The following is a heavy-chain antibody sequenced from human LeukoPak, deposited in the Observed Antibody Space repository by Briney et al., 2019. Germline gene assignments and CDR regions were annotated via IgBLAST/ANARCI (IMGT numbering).Heavy chain of an antibody. D-gene: IGHD4-17*01. V-gene: IGHV4-34*01. Sequence: SETLSLTCAVYGGSFSGYYWSWIRQPPGKGLEWIGEINHSGSTNYNPSLKSRVTISVDTSKNQFSLKLSSVTAADTAVYYCAKYGDYPNYYYYYGMDVWGQGTTVTVSS. CDR2: INHSGST. J-gene: IGHJ6*02. CDR1: GGSFSGYY. CDR3: AKYGDYPNYYYYYGMDV.